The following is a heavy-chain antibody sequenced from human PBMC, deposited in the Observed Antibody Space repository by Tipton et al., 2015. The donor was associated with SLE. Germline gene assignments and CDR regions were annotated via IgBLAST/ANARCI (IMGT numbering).Heavy chain of an antibody. J-gene: IGHJ5*02. CDR3: ARGAMVRGIIITWFDP. CDR2: IDHSGST. CDR1: GGSFSDYY. V-gene: IGHV4-34*01. Sequence: LRLSCAVYGGSFSDYYWSWIRQSPGKGLEWIGEIDHSGSTDYNPSLKSRVTISVDTSKNQFSLNLTSVTAADTAVYYCARGAMVRGIIITWFDPWGQGTLVTVSS. D-gene: IGHD3-10*01.